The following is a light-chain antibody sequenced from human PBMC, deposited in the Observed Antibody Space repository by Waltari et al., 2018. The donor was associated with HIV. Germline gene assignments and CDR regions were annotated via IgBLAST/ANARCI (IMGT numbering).Light chain of an antibody. V-gene: IGKV3-20*01. CDR1: QSLASPF. CDR2: GAS. J-gene: IGKJ4*01. Sequence: EIVLTQSPGTLSLSPGERGTLSCRASQSLASPFLAWYQQKPGQAPRLLIYGASTRAAGIPDRFSGSGSGTNFTLTISRLEPEDFVVYYCQQYDKSPLTFGGGTKVDIK. CDR3: QQYDKSPLT.